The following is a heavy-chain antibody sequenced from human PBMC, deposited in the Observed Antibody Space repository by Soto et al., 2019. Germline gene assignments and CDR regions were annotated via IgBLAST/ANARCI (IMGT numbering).Heavy chain of an antibody. CDR3: ATFATRYSSGYYY. CDR2: IIPIFGTA. CDR1: GGTFSSYA. D-gene: IGHD6-19*01. Sequence: SVKVSCKASGGTFSSYAISWVRQAPGQGLEWMGGIIPIFGTANYAQKFQGGVTITADESTSTAYMELSSLSSEDTAVYYCATFATRYSSGYYYWGQGTLVTVSS. V-gene: IGHV1-69*13. J-gene: IGHJ4*02.